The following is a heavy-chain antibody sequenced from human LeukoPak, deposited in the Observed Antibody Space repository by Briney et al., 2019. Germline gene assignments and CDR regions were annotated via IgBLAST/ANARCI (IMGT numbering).Heavy chain of an antibody. V-gene: IGHV4-34*01. CDR1: GGSFSGYY. CDR2: INHSGST. Sequence: SETLSLTCAVYGGSFSGYYWSWIRQPPGKGLEWIGEINHSGSTNYNPSLKSRVTISVDTSKNQFSLKLSSVTAADTAVYYCARGFWGVVVAAPRLAFQHWGRAPWSPSPQ. D-gene: IGHD2-15*01. J-gene: IGHJ1*01. CDR3: ARGFWGVVVAAPRLAFQH.